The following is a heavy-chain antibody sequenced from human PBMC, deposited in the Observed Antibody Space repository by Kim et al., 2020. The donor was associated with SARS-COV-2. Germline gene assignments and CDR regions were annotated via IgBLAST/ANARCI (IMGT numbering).Heavy chain of an antibody. D-gene: IGHD6-13*01. Sequence: SETPSLTCAVYGGSFSGYYWSWIRQPPGKGLEWIGEINHSGSTNYNPSLKSRVTISVDTSKNQFSLKLSSVTAADTAVYYCARGLSTSSSPGGFDYWGQG. CDR1: GGSFSGYY. V-gene: IGHV4-34*01. J-gene: IGHJ4*02. CDR3: ARGLSTSSSPGGFDY. CDR2: INHSGST.